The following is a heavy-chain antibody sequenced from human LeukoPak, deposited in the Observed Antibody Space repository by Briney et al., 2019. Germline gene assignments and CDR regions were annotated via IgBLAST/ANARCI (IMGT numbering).Heavy chain of an antibody. D-gene: IGHD3-22*01. V-gene: IGHV1-69*04. CDR2: IIPILGIA. Sequence: SVKVSCKASGGTFSSYAISWVRQAPGQGLEWMGRIIPILGIANYAQKFQGRVTITADKSTSTAYIELSRLRSEDTAVYYCAKSGPLISITMIPSDYWGQGTLVTVSS. J-gene: IGHJ4*02. CDR1: GGTFSSYA. CDR3: AKSGPLISITMIPSDY.